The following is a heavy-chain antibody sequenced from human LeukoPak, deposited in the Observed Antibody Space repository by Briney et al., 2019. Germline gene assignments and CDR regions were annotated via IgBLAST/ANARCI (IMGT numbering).Heavy chain of an antibody. CDR1: GGSFSGYY. V-gene: IGHV4-34*01. CDR3: ARVRLEYSSSWYSYYYYYMDV. Sequence: PSETLSLTCAVYGGSFSGYYWSWIRQPPGKGLEWIGEINHGGSTNYNPSLKSRVTISVDTSKNQFSLKLSSVTAADTAVYYCARVRLEYSSSWYSYYYYYMDVWGKGTTVTVSS. D-gene: IGHD6-13*01. J-gene: IGHJ6*03. CDR2: INHGGST.